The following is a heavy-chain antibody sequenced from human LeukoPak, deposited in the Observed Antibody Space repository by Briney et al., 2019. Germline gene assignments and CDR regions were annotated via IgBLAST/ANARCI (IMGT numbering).Heavy chain of an antibody. V-gene: IGHV4-34*01. D-gene: IGHD6-19*01. CDR2: IYHSGST. Sequence: SSETLSLTCAVYGGSFSGYYCTWIRQPPGKGLEWIGEIYHSGSTNYNPSLKSRVTISVDKSKNQFSLKLSSVTAADTAVYYCVQAVAGTKYYYYYMDVWGKGTTVTVSS. CDR3: VQAVAGTKYYYYYMDV. J-gene: IGHJ6*03. CDR1: GGSFSGYY.